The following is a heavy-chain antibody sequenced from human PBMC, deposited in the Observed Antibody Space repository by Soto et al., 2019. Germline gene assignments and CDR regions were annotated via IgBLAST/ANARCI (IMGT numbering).Heavy chain of an antibody. CDR2: ISSTGNTI. Sequence: WGSLRLSCAVSGFTFSDYSMNWLRQAPGKGLEWVSYISSTGNTIYYADPVKGRFTISRDTANNSLHLQMNSLRADDTAVYFCARGSIGFLKGGWFDPWGQGTLVTVSS. CDR1: GFTFSDYS. V-gene: IGHV3-11*01. J-gene: IGHJ5*02. D-gene: IGHD6-25*01. CDR3: ARGSIGFLKGGWFDP.